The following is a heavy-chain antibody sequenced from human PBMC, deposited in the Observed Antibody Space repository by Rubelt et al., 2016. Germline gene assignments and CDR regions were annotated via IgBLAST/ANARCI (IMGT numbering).Heavy chain of an antibody. Sequence: QVQLQQWGAGLLKPSETLSLTCTVSGGSVSSGSYYWSWIRQPPGKGLEWIGSIYYSGSTYYNPSLKGRVTISVDTSKNQFSLKLSAVTAADTAVYYCASQGYYYGSGSYFGWFDPWGQGTLVTVSS. CDR1: GGSVSSGSYY. CDR3: ASQGYYYGSGSYFGWFDP. D-gene: IGHD3-10*01. V-gene: IGHV4-39*01. CDR2: IYYSGST. J-gene: IGHJ5*02.